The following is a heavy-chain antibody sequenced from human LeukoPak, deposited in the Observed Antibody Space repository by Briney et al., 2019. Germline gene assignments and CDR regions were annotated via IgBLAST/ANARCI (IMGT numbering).Heavy chain of an antibody. CDR3: ARDSRYYYDSSGYYGHYYYYYYMDV. Sequence: SETLSLTCTVSGVSISSYYWSWIRQPAGKGLEWIGRIYTSGSTNYNPSLKSRVTMSVDTSKNQFSLKLSSVTAADTAVYYCARDSRYYYDSSGYYGHYYYYYYMDVWGKGTTVTVSS. V-gene: IGHV4-4*07. J-gene: IGHJ6*03. D-gene: IGHD3-22*01. CDR1: GVSISSYY. CDR2: IYTSGST.